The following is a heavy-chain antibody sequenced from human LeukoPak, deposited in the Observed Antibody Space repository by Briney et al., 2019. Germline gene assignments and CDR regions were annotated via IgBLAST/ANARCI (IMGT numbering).Heavy chain of an antibody. CDR3: ARAGNSGSLDY. V-gene: IGHV1-2*02. D-gene: IGHD1-26*01. J-gene: IGHJ4*02. Sequence: WASVKVSCKASGFTFTDYYMHWVRQAPGQGLEWMGWINPNSGDTNSAQKFQNRVTMTRDTSISTAYMELSRLRSDDTAVYYCARAGNSGSLDYWGQGTLVTVSS. CDR2: INPNSGDT. CDR1: GFTFTDYY.